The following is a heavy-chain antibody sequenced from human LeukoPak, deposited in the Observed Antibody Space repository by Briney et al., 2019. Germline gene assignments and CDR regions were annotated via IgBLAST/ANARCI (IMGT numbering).Heavy chain of an antibody. CDR3: ARGPSSWYPNFDY. CDR2: IYSGGST. CDR1: GFTVSSNY. D-gene: IGHD6-13*01. J-gene: IGHJ4*02. V-gene: IGHV3-66*01. Sequence: GGSLRLSCAASGFTVSSNYMSWVRQAPGKGLEWVSVIYSGGSTYYADSVKGRFTISRDNSKNTLYLQMNSLRAEDTAVYYCARGPSSWYPNFDYWGQGTLVTVSS.